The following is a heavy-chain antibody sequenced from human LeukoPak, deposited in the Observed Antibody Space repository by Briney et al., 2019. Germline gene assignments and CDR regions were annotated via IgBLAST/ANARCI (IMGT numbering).Heavy chain of an antibody. Sequence: ASVKVSCKASGYTFTSYAMHWVRQAPGQRLEWMGWINAGNGNTKYSQKFQGRVTITRDTSASTAYTELSSLRSEDTAVYYCARDQRLYYGSGSYNPWYFDLWGRGTLVTVSS. V-gene: IGHV1-3*01. D-gene: IGHD3-10*01. J-gene: IGHJ2*01. CDR2: INAGNGNT. CDR3: ARDQRLYYGSGSYNPWYFDL. CDR1: GYTFTSYA.